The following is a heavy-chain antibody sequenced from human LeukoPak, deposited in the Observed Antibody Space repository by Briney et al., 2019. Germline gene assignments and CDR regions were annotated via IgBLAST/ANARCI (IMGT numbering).Heavy chain of an antibody. CDR1: GGSISSGNYY. CDR2: IYTSGST. D-gene: IGHD6-6*01. V-gene: IGHV4-61*02. CDR3: ARFSSSSGPEYWYFDL. Sequence: SETLSLTRTVSGGSISSGNYYWNWIRQPAGKGLEWIGRIYTSGSTKYNPSLRSRVTISLDTSKNQFSLEMDSVTAADTAMYYAARFSSSSGPEYWYFDLWGRGTLVTVSS. J-gene: IGHJ2*01.